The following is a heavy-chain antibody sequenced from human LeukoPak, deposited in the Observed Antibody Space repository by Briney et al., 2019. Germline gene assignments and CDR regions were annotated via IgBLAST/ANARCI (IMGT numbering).Heavy chain of an antibody. V-gene: IGHV1-46*01. CDR3: AREGLRFLDPDWFDP. Sequence: ASVKVSCKASGYTFTSYYMHWVRQAPGQGLEWMGIINPSGGSTSYAQKFQGRVTMTRDTSTSTVYMELSSLRSVDTAVYYCAREGLRFLDPDWFDPWGQGTLVTVSS. J-gene: IGHJ5*02. CDR1: GYTFTSYY. D-gene: IGHD3-3*01. CDR2: INPSGGST.